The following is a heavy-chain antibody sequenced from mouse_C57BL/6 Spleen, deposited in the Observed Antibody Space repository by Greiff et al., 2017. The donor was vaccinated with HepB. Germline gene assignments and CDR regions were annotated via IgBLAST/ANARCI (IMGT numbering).Heavy chain of an antibody. D-gene: IGHD1-1*01. V-gene: IGHV1-15*01. Sequence: QVHVKQSGAELVRPGASVTLSCKASGYTFTDYEMHWVKQTPVHGLEWIGAIDPETGGTAYNQKFKGKAILTADKSSSTAYMELRSLTSEDSAVYYCTRGLLHDYWGQGTTLTVSS. CDR2: IDPETGGT. CDR3: TRGLLHDY. J-gene: IGHJ2*01. CDR1: GYTFTDYE.